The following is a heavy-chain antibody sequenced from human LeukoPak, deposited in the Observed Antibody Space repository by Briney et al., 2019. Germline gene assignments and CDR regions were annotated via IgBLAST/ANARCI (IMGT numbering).Heavy chain of an antibody. J-gene: IGHJ4*02. CDR3: AREGQRWVVRSSSWVSSNFDF. Sequence: PGGSLRLSCAASGFTFSSYALHWVRQAPGKGLEWVAVISYDGSNNYYADSVKGRFTISRDNSKNTLYLQMNSLRAEDTAVYYCAREGQRWVVRSSSWVSSNFDFWGQGTLVTVSS. D-gene: IGHD6-13*01. CDR1: GFTFSSYA. CDR2: ISYDGSNN. V-gene: IGHV3-30-3*01.